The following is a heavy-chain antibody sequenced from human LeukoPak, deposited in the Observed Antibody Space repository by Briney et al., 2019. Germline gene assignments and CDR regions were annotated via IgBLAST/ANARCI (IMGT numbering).Heavy chain of an antibody. CDR2: INWNGASI. CDR3: ARDRGVAPQLWTDLDH. J-gene: IGHJ4*02. V-gene: IGHV3-20*04. D-gene: IGHD5-18*01. Sequence: GGSLRLSCVASGFIFDDYGLSWVRQAPGKGLEWVSGINWNGASIDYADSVKGRFTISRDNAKNSLYLQMNSLRAEDTAVYYCARDRGVAPQLWTDLDHWGQGTLVTVSS. CDR1: GFIFDDYG.